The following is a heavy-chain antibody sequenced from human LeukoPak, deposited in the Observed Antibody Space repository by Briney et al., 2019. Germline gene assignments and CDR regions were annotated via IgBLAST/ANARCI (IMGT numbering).Heavy chain of an antibody. D-gene: IGHD3-10*01. CDR3: ARFYWFGESEYYFDY. J-gene: IGHJ4*02. CDR1: GYTFTSYG. Sequence: ASVKVSCKASGYTFTSYGIRWVRQAPGQGLEWMGWISAYNGNTKYAQKFQDRVTMTTDTSTSTAYMELRSLRSDDTAVYYCARFYWFGESEYYFDYWGQGTLVTVSS. CDR2: ISAYNGNT. V-gene: IGHV1-18*01.